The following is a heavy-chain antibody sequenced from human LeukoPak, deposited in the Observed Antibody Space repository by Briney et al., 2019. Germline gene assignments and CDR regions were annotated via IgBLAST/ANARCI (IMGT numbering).Heavy chain of an antibody. D-gene: IGHD6-13*01. CDR2: MNPNSGNT. Sequence: APVKVSCKASGYTFTSYDINWVRQATGQGLEWMGWMNPNSGNTGYAQKFQGRVTMTRNTSISTAYMELSSLRSEDTAVYYCARGLDRIAAAGSSDYWGRGTLVTVSS. J-gene: IGHJ4*02. V-gene: IGHV1-8*01. CDR1: GYTFTSYD. CDR3: ARGLDRIAAAGSSDY.